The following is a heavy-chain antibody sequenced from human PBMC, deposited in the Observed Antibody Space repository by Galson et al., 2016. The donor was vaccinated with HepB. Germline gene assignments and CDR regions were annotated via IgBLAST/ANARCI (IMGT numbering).Heavy chain of an antibody. V-gene: IGHV3-23*01. D-gene: IGHD3-3*01. CDR2: ISDGSGTT. Sequence: LRLSCAASGFTFSTYVMSWVRPAPGKGLEWVSLISDGSGTTYYADSVKGRFTISRDNSKNTLYLQMNSLRAEDMAVYYCARGVTIFGVVIIGHFDYWGQGTLVTVSS. CDR1: GFTFSTYV. J-gene: IGHJ4*02. CDR3: ARGVTIFGVVIIGHFDY.